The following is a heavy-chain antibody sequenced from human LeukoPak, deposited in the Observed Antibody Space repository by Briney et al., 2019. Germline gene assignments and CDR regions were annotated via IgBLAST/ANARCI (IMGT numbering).Heavy chain of an antibody. J-gene: IGHJ4*02. D-gene: IGHD2-2*01. CDR3: ARSTIVVVPAAAYYFDY. CDR1: GGSISSYY. Sequence: PSETLSLTCTVSGGSISSYYWSWLRQPAGKGLEWIGRIYTSGSTNYNPSLKSRVTMSVDTSKNQFSLKLSSVTAADTAVYYCARSTIVVVPAAAYYFDYWGQGTLVTVSS. CDR2: IYTSGST. V-gene: IGHV4-4*07.